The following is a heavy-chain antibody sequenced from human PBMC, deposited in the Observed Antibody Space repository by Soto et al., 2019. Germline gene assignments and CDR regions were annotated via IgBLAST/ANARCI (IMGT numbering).Heavy chain of an antibody. V-gene: IGHV1-18*04. CDR1: GYTFTSYG. D-gene: IGHD6-6*01. CDR2: ISAYNGNT. Sequence: ASVKVSCKASGYTFTSYGISWVRQAPGQGLEWMGWISAYNGNTNYAQKLQGRVTMTTDTSTSTAYMELRSLRSDDTAVYYCARMKRYGSSRSGLKYYYGMDVWGQGTTVTVSS. J-gene: IGHJ6*02. CDR3: ARMKRYGSSRSGLKYYYGMDV.